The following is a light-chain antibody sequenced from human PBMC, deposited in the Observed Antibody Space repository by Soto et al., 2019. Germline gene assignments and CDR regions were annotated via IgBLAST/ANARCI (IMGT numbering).Light chain of an antibody. CDR3: QSYDTTLSGWV. V-gene: IGLV1-40*01. J-gene: IGLJ3*02. CDR2: ANN. Sequence: QSVLTQPPSVSGAPGQRVTISCTGTNSNIGADYDVHWYQHLPGTAPKLLLYANNNRPSGVPDRFSGSRSGPSASLAITGLQADDEADYFCQSYDTTLSGWVFSGGTKLTVL. CDR1: NSNIGADYD.